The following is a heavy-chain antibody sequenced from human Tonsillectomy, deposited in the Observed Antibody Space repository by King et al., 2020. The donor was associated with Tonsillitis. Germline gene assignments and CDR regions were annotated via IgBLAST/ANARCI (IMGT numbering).Heavy chain of an antibody. V-gene: IGHV3-30*04. Sequence: VQLVESGGGVVQPGRSLRLSCAASGFAFSNYAIHWVRQAPGKGLEWVAVISYDGSITYYADSVKGRFTISRDTSKNTLYLQMNSLRAEDTAVYYCARDRGGDSSVPLDYWGQGALVTVSS. D-gene: IGHD6-19*01. CDR3: ARDRGGDSSVPLDY. CDR2: ISYDGSIT. CDR1: GFAFSNYA. J-gene: IGHJ4*02.